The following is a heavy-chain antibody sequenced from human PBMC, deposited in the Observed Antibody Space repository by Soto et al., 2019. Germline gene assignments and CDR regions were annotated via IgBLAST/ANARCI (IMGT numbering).Heavy chain of an antibody. CDR2: ISAYDGNI. D-gene: IGHD6-13*01. J-gene: IGHJ4*02. Sequence: ASVKVSCKASAYTFTNYGISWVRQAPVQGLEWMGGISAYDGNINYAQKFRGRVTMTTDTSTSSAYLEVRSLRSHDTAVYYCARSGSSWKLREFASWGRGTLVTVSS. V-gene: IGHV1-18*01. CDR1: AYTFTNYG. CDR3: ARSGSSWKLREFAS.